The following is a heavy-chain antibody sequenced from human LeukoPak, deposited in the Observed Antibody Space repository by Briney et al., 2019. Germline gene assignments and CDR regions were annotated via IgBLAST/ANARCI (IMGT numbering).Heavy chain of an antibody. J-gene: IGHJ5*02. Sequence: SETLSLTCAVYGGSFSGYYWSWIRQPPGKGLEWIGEINHSGNTNYNPSLKSRVTISVDTSKNQFSLKLSSVTAADTAVYYCASSTIAAAGMYNWFDPWGQGTLVTVSS. CDR1: GGSFSGYY. CDR2: INHSGNT. V-gene: IGHV4-34*01. CDR3: ASSTIAAAGMYNWFDP. D-gene: IGHD6-13*01.